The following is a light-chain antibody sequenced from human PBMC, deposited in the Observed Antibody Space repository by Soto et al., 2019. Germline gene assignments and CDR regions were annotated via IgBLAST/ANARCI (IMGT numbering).Light chain of an antibody. CDR3: CSYAGSITWV. CDR2: EAT. J-gene: IGLJ7*01. Sequence: QSALTQPASVSGSPGQSITISCTGTSTDIGTYNLVSWYQHHPGKAPKLIIYEATKRPSGVSDRFSGARSGSTTSLTISGLRTEDEASYYCCSYAGSITWVFGGGTQLTVL. V-gene: IGLV2-23*01. CDR1: STDIGTYNL.